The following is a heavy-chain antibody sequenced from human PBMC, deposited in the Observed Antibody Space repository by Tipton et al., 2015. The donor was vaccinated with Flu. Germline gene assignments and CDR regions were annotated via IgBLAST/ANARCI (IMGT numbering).Heavy chain of an antibody. Sequence: TLSLTCTVSRGSISDTTFYWGWVRRPPGKGLEWIGTIYRSGSTYYNPSLKSRLTISVDTSQNQFSLRLSSVTAADTAVYYCARHTGDSVRGVIDYWGQGTLVTVSS. D-gene: IGHD3-10*02. J-gene: IGHJ4*02. CDR3: ARHTGDSVRGVIDY. CDR2: IYRSGST. V-gene: IGHV4-39*01. CDR1: RGSISDTTFY.